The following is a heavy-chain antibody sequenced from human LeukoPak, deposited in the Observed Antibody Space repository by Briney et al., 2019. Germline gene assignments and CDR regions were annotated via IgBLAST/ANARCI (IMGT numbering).Heavy chain of an antibody. Sequence: ETLSLTCAVYGGSFSAYYWSWVRQAPGKGLEWVANIKQDGSEKYYVDSVKGRFTISRDNAKNSLYLQMNSLRAEDTAVYYCAREVTPYYWGQGTLVTVSS. V-gene: IGHV3-7*01. CDR1: GGSFSAYY. D-gene: IGHD2-21*02. CDR2: IKQDGSEK. J-gene: IGHJ4*02. CDR3: AREVTPYY.